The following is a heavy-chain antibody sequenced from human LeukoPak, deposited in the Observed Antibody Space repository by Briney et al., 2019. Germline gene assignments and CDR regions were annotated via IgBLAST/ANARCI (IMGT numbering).Heavy chain of an antibody. CDR3: ARDVSYFDY. J-gene: IGHJ4*02. CDR2: IKPDGSER. Sequence: GGSLRLSCAASGFTFSGYWMSWVRQAPGKGLEWVANIKPDGSERYHVDSVKGRFTISRDNAENSLYLQMNSLGVEDTAVYYCARDVSYFDYWGQGSLVTVSS. D-gene: IGHD3-10*01. CDR1: GFTFSGYW. V-gene: IGHV3-7*01.